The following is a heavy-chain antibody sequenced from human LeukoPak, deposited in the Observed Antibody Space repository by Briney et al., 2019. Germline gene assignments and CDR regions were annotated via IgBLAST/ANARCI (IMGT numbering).Heavy chain of an antibody. V-gene: IGHV3-23*01. CDR1: GFTFSSYA. Sequence: GGSLRLSCAASGFTFSSYAMSWVRQAPGKGLEWVSAISGSGGSTYYADSVKGRFTISRDNSKNTLYLQMNSLRAENTAVYYCASLSNYGGSWDYWGQGTLVTVSS. CDR3: ASLSNYGGSWDY. CDR2: ISGSGGST. J-gene: IGHJ4*02. D-gene: IGHD4-23*01.